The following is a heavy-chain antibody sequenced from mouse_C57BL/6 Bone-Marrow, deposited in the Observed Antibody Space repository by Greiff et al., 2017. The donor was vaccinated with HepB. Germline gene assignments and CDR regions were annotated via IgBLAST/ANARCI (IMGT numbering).Heavy chain of an antibody. V-gene: IGHV1-52*01. CDR1: GYTFTSYW. CDR2: IDPSDSET. D-gene: IGHD2-2*01. CDR3: ARVGYYRYFDV. J-gene: IGHJ1*03. Sequence: VKLQQPGAELVRPGSSVKLSCKASGYTFTSYWMHWVKQRPIQGLEWIGNIDPSDSETHYNQKFKDKATLTVDKSSSTAYMQLSSLTSEDSAVYYCARVGYYRYFDVWGTGTTVTVSS.